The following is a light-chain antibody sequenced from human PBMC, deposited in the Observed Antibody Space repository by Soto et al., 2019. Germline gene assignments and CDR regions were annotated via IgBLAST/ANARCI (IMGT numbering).Light chain of an antibody. CDR1: QTISSL. CDR2: KAS. Sequence: DIQITQAPSTLSGSVGDRVTITCRASQTISSLLAWYQQKPGKAPKLLIYKASTLKSGVPSRFSGSGSGTEFTLTISSLQPDDLATYYCQHYNSYSEALGQGTKVDIK. CDR3: QHYNSYSEA. V-gene: IGKV1-5*03. J-gene: IGKJ1*01.